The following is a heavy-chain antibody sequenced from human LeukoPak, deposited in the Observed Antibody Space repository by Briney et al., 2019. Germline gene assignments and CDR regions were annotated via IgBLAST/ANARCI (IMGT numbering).Heavy chain of an antibody. CDR2: IYYSGST. D-gene: IGHD3-10*01. CDR3: ARVHTSGGVDY. Sequence: SETLSLTCTVSGGSISSSSYYWGWIRQPPGKGLEWLGSIYYSGSTYYNPSLKSRVTISVDTSKNQCSLKLSSVTAADTAVYYCARVHTSGGVDYWGQGTLVTVSS. J-gene: IGHJ4*02. V-gene: IGHV4-39*01. CDR1: GGSISSSSYY.